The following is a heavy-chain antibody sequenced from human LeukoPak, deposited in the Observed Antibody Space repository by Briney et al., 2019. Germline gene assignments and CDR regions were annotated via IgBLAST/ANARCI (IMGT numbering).Heavy chain of an antibody. CDR2: TSGSGGST. Sequence: GGSLRLSCATSGFTFSSYAMSWVRQAPGKGLEWVSGTSGSGGSTYDADSVKGRFTISRDNSKHTLFLQLNSLTAKDTAIYFCAKGGGAGGYSRPLDYWGQGTLVTVSS. CDR1: GFTFSSYA. D-gene: IGHD5-12*01. CDR3: AKGGGAGGYSRPLDY. V-gene: IGHV3-23*01. J-gene: IGHJ4*02.